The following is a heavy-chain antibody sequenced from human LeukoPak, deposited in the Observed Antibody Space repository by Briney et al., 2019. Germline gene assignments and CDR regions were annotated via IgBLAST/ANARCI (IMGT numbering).Heavy chain of an antibody. Sequence: GGSLRLSCAVSGLTLSNVWMNWVRQAPGKGLEWVGRIRSRGDGGTTDFAAPVKGRFTISRDDSKNTLYLQMNSLTSEDTAVYYCTQGSGQYFDYRGQGTLVTVSS. CDR3: TQGSGQYFDY. D-gene: IGHD2-15*01. CDR2: IRSRGDGGTT. CDR1: GLTLSNVW. J-gene: IGHJ4*02. V-gene: IGHV3-15*07.